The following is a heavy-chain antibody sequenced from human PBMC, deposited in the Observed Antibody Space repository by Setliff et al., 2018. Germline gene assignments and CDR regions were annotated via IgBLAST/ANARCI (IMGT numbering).Heavy chain of an antibody. J-gene: IGHJ4*02. Sequence: ASVKVSCKASGYTFSDYGVNWVRQAPGQGLEWVGWISPYSGKTYTAPKFEGRVFLTTDTSTATAYLDLRSLQSDDTAIYFCSRLVRFCTRTSCQRLSGDEYWGQGALVTVS. CDR2: ISPYSGKT. V-gene: IGHV1-18*01. CDR3: SRLVRFCTRTSCQRLSGDEY. CDR1: GYTFSDYG. D-gene: IGHD2-2*01.